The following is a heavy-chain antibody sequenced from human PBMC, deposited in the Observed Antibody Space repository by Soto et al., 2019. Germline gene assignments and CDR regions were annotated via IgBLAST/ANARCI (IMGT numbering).Heavy chain of an antibody. CDR1: GGSVSSGYYS. CDR2: INYGGVT. J-gene: IGHJ4*02. Sequence: QVQLQESGPGLVKPSETLSLTCSVSGGSVSSGYYSWNWIRQPPGKGLEWIGDINYGGVTHYNPALKGRVASAVGEAKDPFSPGLDSGTAADTGLYCGTGGRPEGPISPSDHWGQGTLVTVSS. V-gene: IGHV4-61*03. D-gene: IGHD6-6*01. CDR3: TGGRPEGPISPSDH.